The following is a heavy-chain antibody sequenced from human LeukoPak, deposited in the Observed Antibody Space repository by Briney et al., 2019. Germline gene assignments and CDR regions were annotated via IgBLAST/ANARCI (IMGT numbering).Heavy chain of an antibody. D-gene: IGHD6-19*01. Sequence: GGSLRLSCAASGFTFSSYSMNWVRQAPGKGLEWVANIKQDGSEKYYVDSVKGRFTISRDNAKNSLYLQMNSLRAEDTAVYYCARWASSGWTFDYWGQGTLVTVSS. J-gene: IGHJ4*02. CDR3: ARWASSGWTFDY. CDR2: IKQDGSEK. CDR1: GFTFSSYS. V-gene: IGHV3-7*01.